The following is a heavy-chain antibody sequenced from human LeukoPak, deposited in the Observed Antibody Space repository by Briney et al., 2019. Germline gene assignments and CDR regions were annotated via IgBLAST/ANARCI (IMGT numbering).Heavy chain of an antibody. D-gene: IGHD3-9*01. CDR3: ARDGFDGRAHSYYYYMDV. J-gene: IGHJ6*03. Sequence: SETLSLTCTVSGGSISSSSYYWGWIRQPPGKGLEWIGSIYYSGSTYYNPSLKSRVTISVDTSKNQFSLKLSSVTAADTAVYYCARDGFDGRAHSYYYYMDVWGKGTTVTVSS. CDR1: GGSISSSSYY. V-gene: IGHV4-39*07. CDR2: IYYSGST.